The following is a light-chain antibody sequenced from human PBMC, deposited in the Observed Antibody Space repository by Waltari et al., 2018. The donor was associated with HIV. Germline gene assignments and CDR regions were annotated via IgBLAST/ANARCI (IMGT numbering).Light chain of an antibody. J-gene: IGLJ2*01. CDR3: ATWDDSLSGVV. V-gene: IGLV1-47*01. CDR2: RDN. CDR1: SSKLGRQY. Sequence: QSAVTQPPSPSGTPAHRVTIPCSGSSSKLGRQYVFCYHQLPGTAPRFLIYRDNQRPSGVPDRFSGSKSGTSASLAISGLRSEDEGDYFCATWDDSLSGVVFGGGTKLNVL.